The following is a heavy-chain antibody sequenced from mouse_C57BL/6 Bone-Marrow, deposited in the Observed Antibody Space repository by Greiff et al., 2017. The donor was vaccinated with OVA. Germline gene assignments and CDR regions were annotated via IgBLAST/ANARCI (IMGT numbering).Heavy chain of an antibody. Sequence: EVRLVESGGGLVQSGRSLRLSCATSGFTFSDFYMEWVRQAPGKGLEWIAASRNKANDYTTEYSSSVKGRFIVSRDTSQSILYLQMNALRAEDTAIYYGARDATYYSSYFDYWGQGTTLTVSS. D-gene: IGHD2-12*01. CDR2: SRNKANDYTT. CDR1: GFTFSDFY. CDR3: ARDATYYSSYFDY. J-gene: IGHJ2*01. V-gene: IGHV7-1*01.